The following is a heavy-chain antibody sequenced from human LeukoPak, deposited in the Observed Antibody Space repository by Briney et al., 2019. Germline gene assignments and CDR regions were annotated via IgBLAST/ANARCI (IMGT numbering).Heavy chain of an antibody. Sequence: VASVTVSCKASGYTFTSYDINWVRQATGQGLEWMGWMNPNSGNTGYAQKFQDRVTMTRNTSISTAYMELSSLRSEDTAVYYCASYYGSGTAFDIWGQGTMVTVSS. J-gene: IGHJ3*02. CDR3: ASYYGSGTAFDI. CDR2: MNPNSGNT. V-gene: IGHV1-8*01. D-gene: IGHD3-10*01. CDR1: GYTFTSYD.